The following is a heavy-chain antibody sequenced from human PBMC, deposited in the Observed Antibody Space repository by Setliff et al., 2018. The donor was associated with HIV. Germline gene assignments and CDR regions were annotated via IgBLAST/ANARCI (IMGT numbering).Heavy chain of an antibody. CDR3: ASDWELGHGFYI. V-gene: IGHV1-24*01. D-gene: IGHD3-10*01. CDR2: FDPQDGKT. J-gene: IGHJ3*02. CDR1: GYTLTEVS. Sequence: ASVKVSCKISGYTLTEVSMHWVRQAPGKGHEWMGYFDPQDGKTIYAQKFQGRLAMTRNTSIDTAYMELSSLTSEDTAVYYCASDWELGHGFYIWGQGTMVTVSS.